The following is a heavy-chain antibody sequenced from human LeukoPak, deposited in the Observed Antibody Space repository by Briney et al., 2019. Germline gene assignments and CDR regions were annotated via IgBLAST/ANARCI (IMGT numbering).Heavy chain of an antibody. CDR1: GGSFSGYY. D-gene: IGHD1-1*01. CDR2: INHSGST. V-gene: IGHV4-34*01. Sequence: SETLSLTCAVYGGSFSGYYWSWIRQPPGKGLEWIGEINHSGSTNYNPSLKSRVTISVDTSKNQFSLKLSSVTAADTAVYYCARHEYWNDEIDYWGQGTLVTVSS. J-gene: IGHJ4*02. CDR3: ARHEYWNDEIDY.